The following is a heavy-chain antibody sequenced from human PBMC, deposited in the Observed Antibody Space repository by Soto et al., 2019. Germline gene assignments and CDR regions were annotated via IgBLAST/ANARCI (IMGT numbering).Heavy chain of an antibody. Sequence: PGGSLRLSCAASGFTFSSYEMNWVRQAPGTGLEWVSYISSSGSTIYYADSVKGRFTISRDNAKNSLYLQMNSLRAEDTAVYYCARAQRYYYDSSGLSYGTDVRGQATTATVS. V-gene: IGHV3-48*03. CDR2: ISSSGSTI. D-gene: IGHD3-22*01. CDR1: GFTFSSYE. J-gene: IGHJ6*02. CDR3: ARAQRYYYDSSGLSYGTDV.